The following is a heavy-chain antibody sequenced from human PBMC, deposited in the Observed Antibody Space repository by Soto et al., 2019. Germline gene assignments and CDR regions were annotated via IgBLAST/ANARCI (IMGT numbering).Heavy chain of an antibody. CDR2: IKQDGSEK. CDR3: ARDMVMITFGGVTPCDY. CDR1: GFTFSSYW. V-gene: IGHV3-7*01. Sequence: GGSLRLSCAASGFTFSSYWMSWVRQAPGKGLEWVANIKQDGSEKYYVDSVKGRFTISRDNAKNSLYLQMNSLRAEDTAVYYCARDMVMITFGGVTPCDYWGQGTLVTVSS. J-gene: IGHJ4*02. D-gene: IGHD3-16*01.